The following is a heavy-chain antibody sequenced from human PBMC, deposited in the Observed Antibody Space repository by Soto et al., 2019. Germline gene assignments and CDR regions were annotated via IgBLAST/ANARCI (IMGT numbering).Heavy chain of an antibody. CDR1: GFTFSSYG. J-gene: IGHJ6*04. CDR2: ISHEGSNK. V-gene: IGHV3-30*18. CDR3: EKAEGDFDS. D-gene: IGHD3-16*01. Sequence: QVQLVESGGGVVQPGRSLRLSCAASGFTFSSYGMHWVRQAPGKGLEWVVVISHEGSNKSYADSVKGRFTISRDNSKNTLYMQMNSVRVADTAVYYGEKAEGDFDSWSKGTTVTVSS.